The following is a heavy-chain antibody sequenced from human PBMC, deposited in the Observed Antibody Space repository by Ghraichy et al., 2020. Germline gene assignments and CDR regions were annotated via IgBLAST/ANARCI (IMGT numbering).Heavy chain of an antibody. CDR3: ARGPLIAVAGTIDY. J-gene: IGHJ4*01. CDR2: INHSGST. V-gene: IGHV4-34*01. Sequence: LNISCAVYGGSFSGYYWSWIRQPPGKGLEWIGEINHSGSTNYNPSLKSRVTISVDTSKNQFSLKLSSVTAADTAVYYCARGPLIAVAGTIDYWGQGTLVTVSS. CDR1: GGSFSGYY. D-gene: IGHD6-19*01.